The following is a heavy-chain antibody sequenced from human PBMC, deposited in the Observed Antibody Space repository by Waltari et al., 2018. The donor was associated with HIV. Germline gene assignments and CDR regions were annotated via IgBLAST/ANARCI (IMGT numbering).Heavy chain of an antibody. J-gene: IGHJ4*02. V-gene: IGHV3-23*01. CDR2: IVGGDDI. D-gene: IGHD2-8*01. CDR3: ARDRLHSNGLWDPAEH. Sequence: EVQLLESGGGLVQPGGSLRLSCAASGFPFSSYAMHWVRQAPEKGLECVSGIVGGDDIYYAESVKGRFTISRDNSKNTVYLQMKSLRVEDTAIYYCARDRLHSNGLWDPAEHWGQGTLVTVSS. CDR1: GFPFSSYA.